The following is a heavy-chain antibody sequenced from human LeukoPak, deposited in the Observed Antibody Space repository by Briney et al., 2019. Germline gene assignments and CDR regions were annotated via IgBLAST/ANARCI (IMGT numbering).Heavy chain of an antibody. V-gene: IGHV4-4*02. D-gene: IGHD3-22*01. CDR1: GGSISSSNW. J-gene: IGHJ2*01. CDR3: ARGVTLIVVVIHDWYFDL. Sequence: PSETLSLTCAVSGGSISSSNWWSWVRQPPGKGLEWIGEIYHSGSTNYNPSLKSRVTISVDKSKNQFSLKLSSVTAADTAVYYCARGVTLIVVVIHDWYFDLWGRGTVFTVSS. CDR2: IYHSGST.